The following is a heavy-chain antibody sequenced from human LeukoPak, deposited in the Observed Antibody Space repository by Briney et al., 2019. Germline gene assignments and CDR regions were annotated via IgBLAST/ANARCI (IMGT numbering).Heavy chain of an antibody. V-gene: IGHV3-15*01. CDR2: IKAKAHGGTI. J-gene: IGHJ4*02. Sequence: GGSLRLSCAASGFTFINAWMAWVRQAPGKGLEWVGRIKAKAHGGTIEYAAPVKGRFTISRDDAKNTLYLQMNSLKTEDTAVYYCTTDGVGVEGATYDNWGQGTLVSVSS. CDR3: TTDGVGVEGATYDN. D-gene: IGHD1-26*01. CDR1: GFTFINAW.